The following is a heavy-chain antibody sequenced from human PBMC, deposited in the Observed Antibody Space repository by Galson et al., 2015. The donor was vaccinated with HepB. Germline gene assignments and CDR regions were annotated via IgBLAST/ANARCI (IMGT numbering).Heavy chain of an antibody. CDR2: IDPSDSYT. Sequence: QSGAEVKKPGESLRISCKGSGYSFTSYWISWVRQMPGKGLEWMGRIDPSDSYTNYSPSFQGHVTISADKSISTAYLQWSSLKASDTAMYYCAARRRYCSGGSCYSTFGYWGQGTLVTVSS. CDR3: AARRRYCSGGSCYSTFGY. J-gene: IGHJ4*02. CDR1: GYSFTSYW. V-gene: IGHV5-10-1*01. D-gene: IGHD2-15*01.